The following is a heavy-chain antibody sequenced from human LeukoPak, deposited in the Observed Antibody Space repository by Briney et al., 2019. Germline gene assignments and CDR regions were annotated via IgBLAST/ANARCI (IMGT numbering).Heavy chain of an antibody. CDR3: ARGPNSNWSGLDF. V-gene: IGHV3-74*01. J-gene: IGHJ4*02. Sequence: GGSLRLSCTASGFSFSGHWMHWARQLPGKGLVWVSRISPTGSTTRYADPVKGRFTVSRDNAKNTLYLQVNNLRAEDTAVYYCARGPNSNWSGLDFWGQGTLLTVSS. CDR1: GFSFSGHW. D-gene: IGHD6-6*01. CDR2: ISPTGSTT.